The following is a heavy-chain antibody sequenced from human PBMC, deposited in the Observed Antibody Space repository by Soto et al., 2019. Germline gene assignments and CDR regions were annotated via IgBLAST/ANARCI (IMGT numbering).Heavy chain of an antibody. J-gene: IGHJ4*02. V-gene: IGHV1-18*01. CDR1: GYSFTSYG. CDR2: ISGYNENT. D-gene: IGHD1-26*01. CDR3: ARGGAGADY. Sequence: QVQLVQSGAEVKRPGASVKVSCKASGYSFTSYGISWVRQAPGQGLEWMGWISGYNENTDYAQKFQGRVTMTTDTATRTVYMGLRSLRSDDTAVYYCARGGAGADYWGQGTLVTVSS.